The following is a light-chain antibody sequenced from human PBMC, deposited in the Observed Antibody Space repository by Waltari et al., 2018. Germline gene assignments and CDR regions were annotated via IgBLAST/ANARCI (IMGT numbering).Light chain of an antibody. CDR2: GAS. CDR1: QSVSGGS. V-gene: IGKV3-20*01. J-gene: IGKJ2*01. CDR3: QHYGGSPYT. Sequence: DIVLTQSPGTLSLSPGERATLPCRASQSVSGGSLAWLQQKPGQAPRLLIYGASTRATGIPDRFSGSGSGTDFTLTISRLEPEDFAVFYCQHYGGSPYTFGQGTNLEIK.